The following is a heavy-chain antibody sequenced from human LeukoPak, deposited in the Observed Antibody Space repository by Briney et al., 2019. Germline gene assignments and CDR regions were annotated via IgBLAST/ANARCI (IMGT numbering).Heavy chain of an antibody. CDR1: GGSISSSSYY. CDR2: IYYSRNT. D-gene: IGHD6-13*01. J-gene: IGHJ3*01. CDR3: ARPALTSSSCYRDDAFDL. Sequence: SETLSLTCTVSGGSISSSSYYWGWLRQPPGKGLEWIGSIYYSRNTYYNPSLKSRVTIPVDTSKNQFSLKLSSVTAADTAAYYCARPALTSSSCYRDDAFDLWGQGTMVTVSS. V-gene: IGHV4-39*01.